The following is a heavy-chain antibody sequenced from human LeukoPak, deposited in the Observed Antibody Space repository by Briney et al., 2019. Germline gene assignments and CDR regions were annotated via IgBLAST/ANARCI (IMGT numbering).Heavy chain of an antibody. CDR1: GGSLSSHY. CDR3: ARFSSGCSTSSCYLTY. Sequence: SETLSLTCSVSGGSLSSHYWSWIRQPPGKGLELIGHIHDTGSTFYNPSLRGRVTISLDTSNNQFSLKLTSMTAADTAVYHCARFSSGCSTSSCYLTYWGQGTLATVS. J-gene: IGHJ4*02. CDR2: IHDTGST. D-gene: IGHD2-2*01. V-gene: IGHV4-59*11.